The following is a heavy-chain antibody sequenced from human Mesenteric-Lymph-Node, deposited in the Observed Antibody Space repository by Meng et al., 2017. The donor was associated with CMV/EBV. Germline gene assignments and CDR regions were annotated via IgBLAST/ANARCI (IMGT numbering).Heavy chain of an antibody. D-gene: IGHD1-7*01. J-gene: IGHJ4*02. CDR3: ARDAGELSADY. CDR1: GYTFTGYY. Sequence: ASVKVSCKASGYTFTGYYMHWVRQAPGQGLEWMGWINPNSGGTNYAQKFQGRVTMTRDTSISTAYMDLSRLRSDDTAMYYCARDAGELSADYWGQGTLVTVSS. CDR2: INPNSGGT. V-gene: IGHV1-2*02.